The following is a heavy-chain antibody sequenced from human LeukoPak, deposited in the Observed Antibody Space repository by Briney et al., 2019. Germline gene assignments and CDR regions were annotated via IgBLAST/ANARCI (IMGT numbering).Heavy chain of an antibody. CDR3: ARAHSMIVVVITYFDY. V-gene: IGHV3-30*03. CDR1: GFTFSSYG. Sequence: GGSLRLSCAASGFTFSSYGMHWVRQAPGKGLEWVAVISYDGSNKYYADSVKGRFTISRDNSKNTLYLQMNSLRAEDTAVYYCARAHSMIVVVITYFDYWGQGTLVTVSS. D-gene: IGHD3-22*01. CDR2: ISYDGSNK. J-gene: IGHJ4*02.